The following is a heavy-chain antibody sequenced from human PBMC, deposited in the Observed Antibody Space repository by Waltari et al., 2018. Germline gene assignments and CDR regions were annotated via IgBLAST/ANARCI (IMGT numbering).Heavy chain of an antibody. CDR3: ARAGKSSYGYGY. CDR1: GFTFSSYS. CDR2: ISSSSSYI. J-gene: IGHJ4*02. V-gene: IGHV3-21*01. D-gene: IGHD5-18*01. Sequence: EVQLVESGGGLVKPGGSLRLSCAASGFTFSSYSMNWVRQAPGKGLGWVSSISSSSSYIYYADSVKGRFTISRDNAKNSLYLQMNSLRAEDTAVYYCARAGKSSYGYGYWGQGTLVTVSS.